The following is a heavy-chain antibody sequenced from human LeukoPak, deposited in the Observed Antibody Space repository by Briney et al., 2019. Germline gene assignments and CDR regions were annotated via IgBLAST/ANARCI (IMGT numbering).Heavy chain of an antibody. Sequence: PSGTLSLTCAVSGGSISSSNWWSWVRQPPGKGLEWIGEIYHSGSTNYNPSLKSRVTISVDTSKNQFSLQLNSVTPEDTAVYYCARGWLQSGFDYWGQGTLVTVSS. CDR1: GGSISSSNW. V-gene: IGHV4-4*02. J-gene: IGHJ4*02. D-gene: IGHD5-24*01. CDR3: ARGWLQSGFDY. CDR2: IYHSGST.